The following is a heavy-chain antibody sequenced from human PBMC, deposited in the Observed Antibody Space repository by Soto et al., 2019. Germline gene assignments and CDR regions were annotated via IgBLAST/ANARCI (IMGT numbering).Heavy chain of an antibody. J-gene: IGHJ6*02. CDR3: ARDDNYGDYYYYGMDV. CDR1: GYTFTSYY. V-gene: IGHV1-46*01. Sequence: QVQLVQSGAEVKKPGASVKVSCKASGYTFTSYYMHWVRQAPGQGLEWMGIINPSGGSTSNAQKFQGRVTMTRDTSTSTVYMELSSLRSEDTAVYYCARDDNYGDYYYYGMDVWGQGTTVTVSS. D-gene: IGHD4-17*01. CDR2: INPSGGST.